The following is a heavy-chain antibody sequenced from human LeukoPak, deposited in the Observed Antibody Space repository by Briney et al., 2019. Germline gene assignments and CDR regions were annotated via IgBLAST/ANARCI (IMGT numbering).Heavy chain of an antibody. CDR1: GGSISSGGYS. V-gene: IGHV4-30-4*07. J-gene: IGHJ4*02. D-gene: IGHD3-10*01. CDR2: IYYSGST. CDR3: ARQAYGSGSYLSV. Sequence: SETLSLTCAVSGGSISSGGYSWSWIRQPPGKGLEWIGYIYYSGSTYYNPSLKSRVTISVDTSKNQFSLRLSSVTAADTAVYYCARQAYGSGSYLSVWGQGTLVTVSS.